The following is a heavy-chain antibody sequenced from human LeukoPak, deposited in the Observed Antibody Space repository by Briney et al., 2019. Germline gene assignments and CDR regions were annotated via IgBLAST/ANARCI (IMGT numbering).Heavy chain of an antibody. D-gene: IGHD3-10*01. V-gene: IGHV4-31*03. CDR1: GGSISSGGYY. J-gene: IGHJ4*02. CDR2: IYYSGST. CDR3: AVGYYGSGTPFDY. Sequence: PSETLSLTCTVSGGSISSGGYYWSWIRQHPGKGLEWIRYIYYSGSTYYNPSLKSRVTISVDTSKNQFSLKLSSVTAADTAVYYCAVGYYGSGTPFDYWGQGTLVTVSS.